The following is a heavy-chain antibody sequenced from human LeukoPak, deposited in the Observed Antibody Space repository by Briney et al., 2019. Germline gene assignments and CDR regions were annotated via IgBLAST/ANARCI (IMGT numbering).Heavy chain of an antibody. V-gene: IGHV3-11*04. J-gene: IGHJ4*02. CDR2: ISSSGSTI. Sequence: GGSLRLSCAASGFTFSDYYMSWIRQAPGKGLEWVSYISSSGSTIYYADSVKGRFTISRDNAKNSLYLQMNSLRAEDTAVYYCASSSYWYCFDYWGQGTLVTVSS. D-gene: IGHD2-15*01. CDR1: GFTFSDYY. CDR3: ASSSYWYCFDY.